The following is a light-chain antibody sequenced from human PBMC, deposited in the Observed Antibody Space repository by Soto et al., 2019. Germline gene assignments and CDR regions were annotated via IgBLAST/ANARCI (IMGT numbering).Light chain of an antibody. J-gene: IGKJ5*01. Sequence: EIVMTQSPATLSVSPGEGATLSCRASETIRGLLACYQQRPGQPPRLLIYDTSNRATGIPARFSGSGSGTDFTLTISGLEPADLGVYYCQQRYNWPITFGQGTRLEIK. CDR3: QQRYNWPIT. CDR2: DTS. CDR1: ETIRGL. V-gene: IGKV3-11*01.